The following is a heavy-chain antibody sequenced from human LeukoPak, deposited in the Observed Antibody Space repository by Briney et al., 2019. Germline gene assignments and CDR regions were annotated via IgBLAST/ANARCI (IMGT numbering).Heavy chain of an antibody. CDR2: ITASSTAI. CDR3: ERDPQNPTYYYDSSGYYYGAFDI. D-gene: IGHD3-22*01. Sequence: GGSLRLSCAASGFTFNTYTMNWVRQAPGKGLEWVSSITASSTAIYSADSVKGRFTISRDNAKNSLYLQMNSLRAEDTAVYYCERDPQNPTYYYDSSGYYYGAFDIWGQGTMVTVSS. V-gene: IGHV3-21*01. CDR1: GFTFNTYT. J-gene: IGHJ3*02.